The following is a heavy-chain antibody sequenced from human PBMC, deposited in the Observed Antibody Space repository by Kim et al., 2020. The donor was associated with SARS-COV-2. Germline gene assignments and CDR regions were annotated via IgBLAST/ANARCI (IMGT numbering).Heavy chain of an antibody. Sequence: KGRFTISRDNAKNSLYLQLNSRRAEDTALYYCAKDSQFASSSGYYYYGMDVWGQGTTVTVSS. V-gene: IGHV3-9*01. J-gene: IGHJ6*02. D-gene: IGHD6-6*01. CDR3: AKDSQFASSSGYYYYGMDV.